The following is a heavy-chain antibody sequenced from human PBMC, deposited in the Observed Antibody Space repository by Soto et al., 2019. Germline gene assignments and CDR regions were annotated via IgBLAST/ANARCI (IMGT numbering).Heavy chain of an antibody. J-gene: IGHJ4*02. Sequence: ASVKVSCKASGGTLNTYTISWVRQAPGQGLEWMGSVLPFLGTTNYAKKFQGRVTITADQSTSTMELSSLRSADTAMYFCAREVTAMEALHYYDTWGQGTPVTVSS. D-gene: IGHD5-18*01. CDR3: AREVTAMEALHYYDT. V-gene: IGHV1-69*08. CDR2: VLPFLGTT. CDR1: GGTLNTYT.